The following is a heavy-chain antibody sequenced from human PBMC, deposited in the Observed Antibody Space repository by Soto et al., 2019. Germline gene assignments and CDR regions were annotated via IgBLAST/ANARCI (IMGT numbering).Heavy chain of an antibody. D-gene: IGHD1-26*01. CDR2: INHSGST. CDR3: ASARQGTYYISARAV. J-gene: IGHJ6*02. V-gene: IGHV4-34*01. Sequence: SETLSLTCAVDGGSFSGYYWSWIRQPPGKGLEWIGEINHSGSTNYNPSLKSRVTISVDTSKNQFSLKLSSVTAADTAVYYCASARQGTYYISARAVGAQGTAVTVSS. CDR1: GGSFSGYY.